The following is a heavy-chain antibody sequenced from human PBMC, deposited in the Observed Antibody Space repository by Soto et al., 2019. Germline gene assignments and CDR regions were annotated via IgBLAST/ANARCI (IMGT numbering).Heavy chain of an antibody. J-gene: IGHJ4*02. CDR1: GFTFSSHA. Sequence: VGSLRLSCAASGFTFSSHAMHWVRQAPDKGLEWVAFISNDGTRKYYGDSVKGRLTISRDQSQNTVFLQMNSLRAEDTAVYYCARDRIDTWSFDYWGRGTLVTVSS. V-gene: IGHV3-30*03. CDR3: ARDRIDTWSFDY. D-gene: IGHD2-15*01. CDR2: ISNDGTRK.